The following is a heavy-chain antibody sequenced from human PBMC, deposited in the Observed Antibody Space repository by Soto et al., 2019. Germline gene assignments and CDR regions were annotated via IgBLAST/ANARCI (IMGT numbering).Heavy chain of an antibody. J-gene: IGHJ3*02. V-gene: IGHV1-69*13. D-gene: IGHD2-21*02. CDR3: ARRSYCGGDCLGAFDI. CDR2: IIPIFGTT. CDR1: GGTFSSYA. Sequence: SVKVSCKASGGTFSSYAISWVRQAPGQGLEWMGGIIPIFGTTNYAQKFQGRVTITADESTSTAYMELSSLRSEDTAVYYCARRSYCGGDCLGAFDIWGQGTMVTVSS.